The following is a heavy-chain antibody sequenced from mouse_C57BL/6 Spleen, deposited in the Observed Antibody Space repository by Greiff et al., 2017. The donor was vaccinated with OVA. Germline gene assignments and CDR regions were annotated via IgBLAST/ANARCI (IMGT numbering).Heavy chain of an antibody. CDR1: GYSITSGYY. CDR2: ISYDGSN. D-gene: IGHD2-4*01. J-gene: IGHJ3*01. CDR3: ARDRIYYDYGFAY. V-gene: IGHV3-6*01. Sequence: EVKLMESGPGLVKPSQSLSLTCSVTGYSITSGYYWNWIRQFPGNKLEWMGYISYDGSNNYNPSLKNRISITRDTSKNQFFLKLNSVTTEDTATYYCARDRIYYDYGFAYWGQGTLVTVSA.